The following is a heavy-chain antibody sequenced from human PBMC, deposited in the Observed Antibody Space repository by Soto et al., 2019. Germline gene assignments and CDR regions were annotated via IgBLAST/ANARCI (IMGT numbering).Heavy chain of an antibody. D-gene: IGHD1-26*01. CDR3: ARQGNLRWELRSFDY. Sequence: SETLSLTCTVSGGSISSYYWSWIRQPPGKGLEWIGYIYYSGSTNYNPSLKSRVTISVDTSKNQFSLKLSSVTAADTAVYYCARQGNLRWELRSFDYWGQGTLVTVSS. CDR2: IYYSGST. J-gene: IGHJ4*02. CDR1: GGSISSYY. V-gene: IGHV4-59*08.